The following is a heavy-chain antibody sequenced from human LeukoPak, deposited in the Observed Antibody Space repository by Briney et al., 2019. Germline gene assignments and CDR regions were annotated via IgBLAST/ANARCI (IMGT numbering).Heavy chain of an antibody. D-gene: IGHD3-3*01. CDR2: INPDSGAT. Sequence: ASVKVSCKTSGYKFTGYYMHWVRQAPRQGLEWMGWINPDSGATHSAQKFQGRVTMTRDTSISTAYMELSSLRSDDTAVYYCAREGYYLYYYYGMDVWGQGTTVTVSS. CDR1: GYKFTGYY. CDR3: AREGYYLYYYYGMDV. J-gene: IGHJ6*02. V-gene: IGHV1-2*02.